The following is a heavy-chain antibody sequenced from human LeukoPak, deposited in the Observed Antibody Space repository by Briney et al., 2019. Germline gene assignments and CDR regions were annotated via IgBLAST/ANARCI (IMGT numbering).Heavy chain of an antibody. D-gene: IGHD3-10*01. Sequence: GESLKISCKGSGYSFTSYWIGWVRQMPGKGLEWMGIIYPGDSDTRYSPSFQGQVTISADKSISTAYLQWSSLKASDTAMYYCARSVGAMVRGLTNWFDPWGQGTLVTVSS. J-gene: IGHJ5*02. CDR1: GYSFTSYW. V-gene: IGHV5-51*01. CDR2: IYPGDSDT. CDR3: ARSVGAMVRGLTNWFDP.